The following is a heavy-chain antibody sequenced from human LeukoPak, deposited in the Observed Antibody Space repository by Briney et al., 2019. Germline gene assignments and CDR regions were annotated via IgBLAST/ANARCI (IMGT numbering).Heavy chain of an antibody. CDR1: GYTFTNYY. Sequence: ASVKVSCTASGYTFTNYYMHWVRQAPGQGLEYMGIINPSGGTTNYAHKFQDRVTMTRDTSTSTVYMEVSSLRPEDTAVYYCARPTSIIPASNVYYYYYAMDVWGQGTTVTVSS. CDR2: INPSGGTT. J-gene: IGHJ6*02. CDR3: ARPTSIIPASNVYYYYYAMDV. D-gene: IGHD2-2*01. V-gene: IGHV1-46*01.